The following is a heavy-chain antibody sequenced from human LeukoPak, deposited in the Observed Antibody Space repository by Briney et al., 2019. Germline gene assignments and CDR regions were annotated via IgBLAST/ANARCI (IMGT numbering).Heavy chain of an antibody. CDR1: GFTFSSYW. CDR2: IKQDGSEK. J-gene: IGHJ1*01. CDR3: AREVYCSSTSCYTGYFQH. Sequence: GGSLRLSCAASGFTFSSYWMSWVRQAPGKGLEWVGNIKQDGSEKYYVDSVKGRFTIPRDNAKNSLYLQMNSQRAEDTAVYYCAREVYCSSTSCYTGYFQHWGQGTLVTVSS. V-gene: IGHV3-7*01. D-gene: IGHD2-2*02.